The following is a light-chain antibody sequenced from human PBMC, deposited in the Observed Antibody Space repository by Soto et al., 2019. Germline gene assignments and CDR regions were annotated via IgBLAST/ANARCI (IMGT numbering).Light chain of an antibody. J-gene: IGKJ1*01. CDR2: GSS. CDR1: QTLSSRL. Sequence: EILMTQSPSTLSRSAGEGVTRSCPASQTLSSRLASWYQQPPGQPTRLLNYGSSRKAADLPDLFSSSWGRKNITLTSSTMHPEYFAIYFRQHNRYSRTFGQGTKVDIK. CDR3: QHNRYSRT. V-gene: IGKV3D-7*01.